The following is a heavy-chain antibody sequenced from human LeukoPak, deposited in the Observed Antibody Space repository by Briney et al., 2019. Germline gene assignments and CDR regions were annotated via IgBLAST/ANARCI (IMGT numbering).Heavy chain of an antibody. CDR1: GYTLTELS. Sequence: ASVKVSCKVSGYTLTELSMHWVRQAPGKGLEWMGGFDPEDGETIYAQKFQGRVTMTEDTSTDTAYMELSSLRSEDTAVYYCATIPLTYYSSSSIFVDYWGQGTLVTVSS. CDR3: ATIPLTYYSSSSIFVDY. V-gene: IGHV1-24*01. J-gene: IGHJ4*02. D-gene: IGHD6-6*01. CDR2: FDPEDGET.